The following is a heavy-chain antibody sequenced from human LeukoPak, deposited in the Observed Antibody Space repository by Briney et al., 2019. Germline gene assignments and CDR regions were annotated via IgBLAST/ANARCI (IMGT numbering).Heavy chain of an antibody. Sequence: ASVKVSCKASGYTLTSYGISWVRQGPGQGLEWMGWISAYNGNTNYAQKLQGKVTMTTHTSPSTAHMELRRLRSDDPAVYYCARLSVAGAWFDPWGQGTLVTVSS. V-gene: IGHV1-18*01. D-gene: IGHD2-15*01. CDR3: ARLSVAGAWFDP. CDR1: GYTLTSYG. J-gene: IGHJ5*02. CDR2: ISAYNGNT.